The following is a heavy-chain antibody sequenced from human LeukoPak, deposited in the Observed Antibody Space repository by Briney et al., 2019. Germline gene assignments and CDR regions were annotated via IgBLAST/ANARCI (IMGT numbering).Heavy chain of an antibody. V-gene: IGHV3-23*01. CDR1: GFTFSSYA. D-gene: IGHD3-22*01. CDR2: ISGSGGST. CDR3: AKVRAYYYDSSGYCFQH. J-gene: IGHJ1*01. Sequence: GGSLRLSCAASGFTFSSYAMSWVRQAPGKGLEWVSAISGSGGSTYYADSVKGRFTISRDNSKNTLYLQMNSLRAEDTAVYYCAKVRAYYYDSSGYCFQHWGQGTLVTVSP.